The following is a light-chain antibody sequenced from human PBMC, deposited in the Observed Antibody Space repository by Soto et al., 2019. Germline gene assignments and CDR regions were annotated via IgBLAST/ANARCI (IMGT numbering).Light chain of an antibody. V-gene: IGKV3-20*01. J-gene: IGKJ1*01. Sequence: EIVLTQSPGTLSLSPGERATLSCRASQSVSSSYLAWYQQKPGQAPRLLIYGASSRATGIPDRFSGSGSGTDVTLTISRLEPKDFAVYYCQQYGSSGTFGQGTKVEIK. CDR1: QSVSSSY. CDR3: QQYGSSGT. CDR2: GAS.